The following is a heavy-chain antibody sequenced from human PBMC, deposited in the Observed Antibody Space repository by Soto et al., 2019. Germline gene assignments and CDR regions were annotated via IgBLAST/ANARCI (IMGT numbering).Heavy chain of an antibody. J-gene: IGHJ4*02. CDR1: GDSITGGSGY. CDR2: IFHSGQT. D-gene: IGHD5-12*01. Sequence: QVQLQESGPGLVKPSQTLSLTCTVSGDSITGGSGYWSWVRQHPGRGLEWLGYIFHSGQTYYSPSLSSRLTLSIDTSNNQLSLNLRSVTAADTAVYYCARGLKWPDSWGQGTLVTVSS. V-gene: IGHV4-31*03. CDR3: ARGLKWPDS.